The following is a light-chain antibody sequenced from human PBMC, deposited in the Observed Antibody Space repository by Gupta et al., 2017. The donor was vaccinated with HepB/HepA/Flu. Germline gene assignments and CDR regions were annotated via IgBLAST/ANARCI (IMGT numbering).Light chain of an antibody. J-gene: IGLJ3*02. V-gene: IGLV2-14*03. CDR3: SSYTSSETWV. CDR1: RSDVGIY. CDR2: SVT. Sequence: QSALTQPASVSGSPGQSITMSCTGIRSDVGIYVSWYQQDTGKSPKLIIYSVTKRPAGVSNRFSGSKSGNTASLTISGLQAEDEADYYCSSYTSSETWVFGGGTKLTVL.